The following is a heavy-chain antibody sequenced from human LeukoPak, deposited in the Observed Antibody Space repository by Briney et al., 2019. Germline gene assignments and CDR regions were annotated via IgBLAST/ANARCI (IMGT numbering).Heavy chain of an antibody. Sequence: PGGSLRLSCAASGFTFSSYSMNWVRQAPGKGLEWVSSISSSSSYIYYADSVKGRFTISRDNAKNSLYLQMNCLRAEDTAVYYCARDLGLDYGDYPDYFDYWGQGTLVTVSS. CDR2: ISSSSSYI. CDR3: ARDLGLDYGDYPDYFDY. J-gene: IGHJ4*02. D-gene: IGHD4-17*01. CDR1: GFTFSSYS. V-gene: IGHV3-21*01.